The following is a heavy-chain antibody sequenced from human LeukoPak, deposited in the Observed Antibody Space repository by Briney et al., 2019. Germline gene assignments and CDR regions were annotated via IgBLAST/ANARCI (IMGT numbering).Heavy chain of an antibody. CDR1: GFSFGSYP. CDR3: ARDSSHYLGSSDY. CDR2: ISETGDVT. J-gene: IGHJ4*02. V-gene: IGHV3-23*01. Sequence: GGSLRLSCVVSGFSFGSYPMRWVRQAPGKGLEWVSVISETGDVTHYADSMKGRFTISRDNIKNTLNLQMNSLRAEDTAIYYCARDSSHYLGSSDYWGQGTLVTVSS. D-gene: IGHD6-6*01.